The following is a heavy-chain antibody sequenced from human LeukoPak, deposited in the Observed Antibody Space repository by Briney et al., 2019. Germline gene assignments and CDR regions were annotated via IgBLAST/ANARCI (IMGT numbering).Heavy chain of an antibody. Sequence: ASVRLSCKASGYTFTGYYMHWVRQAPGQGLEWMGWINPNSGGTNYAQKFQGRVTMTRDTSISTAYMELSRLRSGDTAVYYCARDLVEVEFDYWGQGTLGTVSS. CDR2: INPNSGGT. V-gene: IGHV1-2*02. J-gene: IGHJ4*02. CDR3: ARDLVEVEFDY. CDR1: GYTFTGYY. D-gene: IGHD2-8*02.